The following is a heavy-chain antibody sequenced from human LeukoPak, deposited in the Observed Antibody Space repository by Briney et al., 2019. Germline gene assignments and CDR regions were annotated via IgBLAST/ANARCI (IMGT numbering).Heavy chain of an antibody. CDR1: GTYISSSAYY. Sequence: SETLSLTCSVSGTYISSSAYYWGWIRQPPGKGLEWIGNINYGGNTYYNPSLKSRVSMSVDTSKSQFSLRLTSVTAADTAVYFCTRSGLTGMRKYPRADYYYYGMDVWGPGTAVTVSS. CDR2: INYGGNT. D-gene: IGHD1-14*01. CDR3: TRSGLTGMRKYPRADYYYYGMDV. J-gene: IGHJ6*02. V-gene: IGHV4-39*01.